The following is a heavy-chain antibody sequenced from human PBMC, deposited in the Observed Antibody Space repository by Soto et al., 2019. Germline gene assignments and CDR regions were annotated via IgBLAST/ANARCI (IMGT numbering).Heavy chain of an antibody. J-gene: IGHJ4*02. CDR2: ISGSAAST. Sequence: PGGSLRLSCAASGFKFNTYAMSWVRQAPGKGLEWVSTISGSAASTYYAESVKGRFSISRDNSKNMLYLQMNSLRAEDTAVYYCAKSHSAVTAGPPFDYWGQGTLVTVSS. CDR1: GFKFNTYA. CDR3: AKSHSAVTAGPPFDY. D-gene: IGHD2-21*02. V-gene: IGHV3-23*01.